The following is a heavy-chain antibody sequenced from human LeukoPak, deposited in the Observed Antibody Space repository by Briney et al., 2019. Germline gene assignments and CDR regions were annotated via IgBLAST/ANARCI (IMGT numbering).Heavy chain of an antibody. V-gene: IGHV3-48*02. CDR3: ARGTSPFDP. CDR2: VTSSSSTI. CDR1: GFTFSSYS. J-gene: IGHJ5*02. Sequence: SGVSLRLSCVASGFTFSSYSMNWVRQAPGKGPEWISYVTSSSSTIYYADSVKGRFTISRDNAKNSLYLQMNSLRDEDTAVYYCARGTSPFDPWGRGTLVTVSS.